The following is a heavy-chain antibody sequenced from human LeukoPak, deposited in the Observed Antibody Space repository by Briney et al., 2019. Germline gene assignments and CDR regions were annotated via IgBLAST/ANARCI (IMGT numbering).Heavy chain of an antibody. V-gene: IGHV1-69*05. CDR1: GGTFSSYA. Sequence: SVKVSCKASGGTFSSYAISWVRQAPGQGLEWMGGIIPIFGTANYAQKFQGRVTITTDESTSTAYLELSSLRSEDTAVYYCARGYCSGGSCCCFDYWGQGTLVTVSS. CDR2: IIPIFGTA. J-gene: IGHJ4*02. D-gene: IGHD2-15*01. CDR3: ARGYCSGGSCCCFDY.